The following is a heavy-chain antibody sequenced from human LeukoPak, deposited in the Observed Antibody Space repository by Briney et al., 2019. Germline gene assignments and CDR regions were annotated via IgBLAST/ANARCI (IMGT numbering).Heavy chain of an antibody. D-gene: IGHD1-26*01. CDR1: GDSISSYY. J-gene: IGHJ6*02. V-gene: IGHV4-59*01. CDR2: IYYSGNT. Sequence: SETLSLTCTVPGDSISSYYWNWIRQPPGKGLEWIGYIYYSGNTAYNPSLKSRVTISVDTSKNQFSLKWNSLTAADTAVYYCARRDPDSEGVDVWGQGTTVTVSS. CDR3: ARRDPDSEGVDV.